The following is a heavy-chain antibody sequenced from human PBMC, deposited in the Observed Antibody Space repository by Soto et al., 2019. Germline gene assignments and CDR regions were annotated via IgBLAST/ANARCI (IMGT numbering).Heavy chain of an antibody. CDR2: IYYSGST. J-gene: IGHJ4*02. V-gene: IGHV4-30-4*01. CDR1: GGSISSGDYY. Sequence: SETLSLTCTFSGGSISSGDYYWSWIRQPPGKGLEWIGYIYYSGSTYYNPSLKSRVTISVDTSKNQFSLKLSSVTAADTAVYYCARGVGTHYDSSGYYPVLFDYWGQGTLVTVSS. D-gene: IGHD3-22*01. CDR3: ARGVGTHYDSSGYYPVLFDY.